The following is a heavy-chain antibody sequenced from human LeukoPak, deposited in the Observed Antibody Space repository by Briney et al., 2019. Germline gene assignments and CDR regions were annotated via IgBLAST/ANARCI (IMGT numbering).Heavy chain of an antibody. D-gene: IGHD3-10*01. CDR3: AHRGYYGSGRPYYFDY. CDR1: GFSLSSSGVG. J-gene: IGHJ4*02. V-gene: IGHV2-5*02. Sequence: SGPTLVNPTQTLTLTCTFSGFSLSSSGVGVGWIRQPPGKALEWLALIYWDGDKRYSPSLKSRLTITRDTSKNQVVLTMTNMDPVDTATYYCAHRGYYGSGRPYYFDYWGQGARSPSPQ. CDR2: IYWDGDK.